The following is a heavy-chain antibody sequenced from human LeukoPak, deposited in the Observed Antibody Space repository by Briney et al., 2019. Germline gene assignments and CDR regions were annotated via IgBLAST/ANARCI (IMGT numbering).Heavy chain of an antibody. Sequence: ASVKVSCKASGYTFTSYGLSWVRQAPGQGLEWMGWISAYNGDANYPQKLQGRVTMTTDTSTTTAYMELRSLRSDDTAVYFCARVCAYCGGNWPAEDYWGQGTLVTVSS. V-gene: IGHV1-18*01. CDR2: ISAYNGDA. CDR3: ARVCAYCGGNWPAEDY. D-gene: IGHD2-21*01. J-gene: IGHJ4*02. CDR1: GYTFTSYG.